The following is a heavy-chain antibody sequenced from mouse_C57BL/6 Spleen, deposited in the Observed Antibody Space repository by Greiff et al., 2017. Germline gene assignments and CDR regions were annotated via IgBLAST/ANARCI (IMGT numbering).Heavy chain of an antibody. CDR1: GYSITSGYY. J-gene: IGHJ2*01. CDR3: AREGFTTGTFDY. CDR2: ISYDGSN. V-gene: IGHV3-6*01. Sequence: VQLKESGPGLVKPSQSLSLTCSVTGYSITSGYYWNWIRQFPGNKLEWMGYISYDGSNNYNPSLKNRISITRDTSKNQFFLKLNSVTTEDTATYYCAREGFTTGTFDYWGQGTTLTVSS. D-gene: IGHD1-1*01.